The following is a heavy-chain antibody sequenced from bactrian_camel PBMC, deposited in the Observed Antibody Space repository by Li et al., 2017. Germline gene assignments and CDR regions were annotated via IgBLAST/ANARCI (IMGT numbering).Heavy chain of an antibody. CDR3: AAASSGYCSSIWAYEYNY. V-gene: IGHV3S42*01. Sequence: DVQLVESGGGLVQPGRALRLSCTASGFTFDIYGMSWVRQAPGKKREGVAAIDSDGSTSYADSVKGRFTISKDNAKNTLYLQMNSLKPEDTAMYYCAAASSGYCSSIWAYEYNYWGQGTQVTVS. J-gene: IGHJ4*01. CDR1: GFTFDIYG. CDR2: IDSDGST. D-gene: IGHD3*01.